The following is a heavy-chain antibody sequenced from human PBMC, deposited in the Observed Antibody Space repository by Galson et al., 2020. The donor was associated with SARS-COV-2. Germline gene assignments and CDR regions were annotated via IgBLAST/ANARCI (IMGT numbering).Heavy chain of an antibody. D-gene: IGHD6-19*01. CDR3: AYQEGEDSSGFNDY. V-gene: IGHV4-34*01. Sequence: ETLSLTCAVYGGSFSGYYWSWIRQPPGKGLEWIGEINHSGSTNYNPSLKSRVTISVDTSKNQFSLKLSSVTAADTAVYYCAYQEGEDSSGFNDYWGQGTLVTVSS. CDR1: GGSFSGYY. CDR2: INHSGST. J-gene: IGHJ4*02.